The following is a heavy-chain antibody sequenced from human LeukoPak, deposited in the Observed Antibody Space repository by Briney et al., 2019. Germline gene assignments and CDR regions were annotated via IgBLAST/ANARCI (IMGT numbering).Heavy chain of an antibody. J-gene: IGHJ4*02. CDR2: IWYDGSNK. Sequence: PGGSLRLSCAASGFTFSSYGMPWVRQAPGKGLEWVAVIWYDGSNKYYADSVKGRFTISRDNSKNTLYLQMNSLRAEDTAVYYCARDRGSGWYIDYWGQGTLVTVSS. CDR1: GFTFSSYG. D-gene: IGHD6-19*01. CDR3: ARDRGSGWYIDY. V-gene: IGHV3-33*01.